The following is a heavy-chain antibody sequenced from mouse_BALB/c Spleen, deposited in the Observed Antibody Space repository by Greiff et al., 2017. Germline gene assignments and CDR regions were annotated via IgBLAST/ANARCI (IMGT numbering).Heavy chain of an antibody. Sequence: EVKLVESGGGLVQPGGSLRLSCATSGFTFTDYYMSWVRQPPGKALEWLGFIRNKANGYTTEYSASVKGRFTISRDNSQSILYLQMNTLRAEDSATYYCARDRYYGSSSAWFAYWGQGTLVTVSA. CDR2: IRNKANGYTT. CDR1: GFTFTDYY. V-gene: IGHV7-3*02. J-gene: IGHJ3*01. D-gene: IGHD1-1*01. CDR3: ARDRYYGSSSAWFAY.